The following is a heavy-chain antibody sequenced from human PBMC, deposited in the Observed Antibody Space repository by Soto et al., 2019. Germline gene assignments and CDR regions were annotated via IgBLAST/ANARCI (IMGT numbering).Heavy chain of an antibody. CDR2: TYYRSKWYN. CDR1: GDSVSGNSSA. V-gene: IGHV6-1*01. CDR3: AREFPYYKSSDSYVDS. D-gene: IGHD3-10*01. J-gene: IGHJ4*02. Sequence: PSQTLSLTCAISGDSVSGNSSAWNWIRQCPSRGLEWLGRTYYRSKWYNDYAVSVKSRITVTPDTSKNQFSLHLNSVTPEDTAVYYCAREFPYYKSSDSYVDSWGQGALV.